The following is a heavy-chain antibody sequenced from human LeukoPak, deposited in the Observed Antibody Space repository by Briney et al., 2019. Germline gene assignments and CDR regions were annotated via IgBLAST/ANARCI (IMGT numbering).Heavy chain of an antibody. V-gene: IGHV4-38-2*02. CDR1: TYSISSGYY. Sequence: SETLSLTCTVSTYSISSGYYWGWIRQPPGQGLEWIGNIYHNGNTYYNPSLKSRVTISVDTSKKQFSLKLRTATAADTAVYYCARIEAVTRGYNHAYYFDYWGQGTLVTVSS. CDR3: ARIEAVTRGYNHAYYFDY. CDR2: IYHNGNT. D-gene: IGHD5-18*01. J-gene: IGHJ4*02.